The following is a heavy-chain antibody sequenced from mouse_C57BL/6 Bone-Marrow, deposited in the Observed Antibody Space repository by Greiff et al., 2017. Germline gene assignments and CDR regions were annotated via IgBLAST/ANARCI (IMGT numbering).Heavy chain of an antibody. Sequence: VQLQQPGAELVMPGASVKLSCKASGYTFTSYWMHWVKQRPGQGLEWIGEIDPSDSYTNYNQKFKGKSTLTVDKSSSTAYMQLSSLTSADSAVYYCARDYGSSLYAYWGQGTLVTVSA. V-gene: IGHV1-69*01. CDR1: GYTFTSYW. CDR2: IDPSDSYT. D-gene: IGHD1-1*01. CDR3: ARDYGSSLYAY. J-gene: IGHJ3*01.